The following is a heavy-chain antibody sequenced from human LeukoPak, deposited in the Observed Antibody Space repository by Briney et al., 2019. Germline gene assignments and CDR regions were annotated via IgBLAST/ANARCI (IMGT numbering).Heavy chain of an antibody. CDR3: ASRGGGYCSGGSCYGIDGSLKN. V-gene: IGHV4-34*01. CDR2: INHSGST. Sequence: PSETLSLTCAVYGGSFSGYYWSWIRQPPGKGLEWIGEINHSGSTNYNPPLKSRVTISVDTSKNQFSLKLSSVTAADTAVYYCASRGGGYCSGGSCYGIDGSLKNWGQGTLVTVSS. CDR1: GGSFSGYY. J-gene: IGHJ4*02. D-gene: IGHD2-15*01.